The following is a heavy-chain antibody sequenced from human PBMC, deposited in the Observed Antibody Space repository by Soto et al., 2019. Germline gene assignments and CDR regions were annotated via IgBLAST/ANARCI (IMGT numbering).Heavy chain of an antibody. D-gene: IGHD3-22*01. CDR2: IDPSDSQT. CDR1: ENSFTADW. CDR3: ARQIYDSDTGPNFQYYFDS. V-gene: IGHV5-10-1*01. J-gene: IGHJ4*02. Sequence: GAALIICRTCSENSFTADWITWVRQKPGKRLEWVGRIDPSDSQTYYSPSFRGHVTISVTKSITTVFLQWSSLRASDTAMYYCARQIYDSDTGPNFQYYFDSWGQGTPFTVSS.